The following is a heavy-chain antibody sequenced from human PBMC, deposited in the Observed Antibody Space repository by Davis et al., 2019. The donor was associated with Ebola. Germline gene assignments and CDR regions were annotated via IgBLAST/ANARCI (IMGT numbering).Heavy chain of an antibody. Sequence: GESLKISCAASGFTFSNYAMHWVRQAPGKGLEWVSSISSTSDYMFYADSVKGRFTVSRDNAKNSLYLQINSLRAEDTAVYYCARYGVASSRSWVDFWGQGTLVIVSS. D-gene: IGHD6-6*01. V-gene: IGHV3-21*01. CDR1: GFTFSNYA. CDR3: ARYGVASSRSWVDF. CDR2: ISSTSDYM. J-gene: IGHJ4*02.